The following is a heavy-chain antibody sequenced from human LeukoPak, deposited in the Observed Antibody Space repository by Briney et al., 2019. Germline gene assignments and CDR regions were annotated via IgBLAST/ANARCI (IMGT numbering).Heavy chain of an antibody. CDR1: GFTFSSYG. V-gene: IGHV3-30*18. CDR2: ISYDGSNK. D-gene: IGHD5-18*01. J-gene: IGHJ4*02. Sequence: GESLKISCAASGFTFSSYGMHWVRQAPGKGLEWVAVISYDGSNKYYADSVKGRFTISRDNSKNTLYLQMNSLRAEDTAVYYCAKDLYSYGTHFDYWGQGTLVTVSS. CDR3: AKDLYSYGTHFDY.